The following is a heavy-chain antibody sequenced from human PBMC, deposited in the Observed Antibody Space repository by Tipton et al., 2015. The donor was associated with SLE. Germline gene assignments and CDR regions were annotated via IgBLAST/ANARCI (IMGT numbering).Heavy chain of an antibody. CDR3: ARRRGSSWYEDYFDY. CDR2: IHYSGST. CDR1: GGSISSHS. Sequence: TLSLTCTVSGGSISSHSWSWIRRPPGKALEWMAYIHYSGSTNYNPSPHSRVTMSVDASKNQFSLKLSSVTAADTAVYYCARRRGSSWYEDYFDYWGQGTLVTVSS. D-gene: IGHD6-13*01. J-gene: IGHJ4*02. V-gene: IGHV4-59*11.